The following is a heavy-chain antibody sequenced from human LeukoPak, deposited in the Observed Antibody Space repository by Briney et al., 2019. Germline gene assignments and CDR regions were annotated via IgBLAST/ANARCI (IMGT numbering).Heavy chain of an antibody. CDR3: ARRLRTGGFDI. D-gene: IGHD1-1*01. Sequence: GESLKISCMGSGYRFTTYWIDWERQVPGKGLEWMGLIQPADSQTRYNPSFQGQVTLSDDKSINTAYLQWSSLRPSDTAIYYCARRLRTGGFDIWGQGTEVTVSS. CDR2: IQPADSQT. V-gene: IGHV5-51*01. J-gene: IGHJ3*02. CDR1: GYRFTTYW.